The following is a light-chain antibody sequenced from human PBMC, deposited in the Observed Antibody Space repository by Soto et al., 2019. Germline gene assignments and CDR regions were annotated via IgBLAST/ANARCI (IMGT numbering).Light chain of an antibody. J-gene: IGKJ1*01. Sequence: EIVWTQSPASLSLSPGGRATLSCRSSQSVSSYLAWYQQKPGQAPRLLIYDASSRATGIPDRFSGSGSETDFTLTISRLEPEDFAVYYCQRYGTSLTWTFGQGTKVDIK. CDR2: DAS. CDR1: QSVSSY. CDR3: QRYGTSLTWT. V-gene: IGKV3-20*01.